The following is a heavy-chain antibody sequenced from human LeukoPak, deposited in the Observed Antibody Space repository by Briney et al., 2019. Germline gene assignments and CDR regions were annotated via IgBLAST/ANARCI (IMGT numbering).Heavy chain of an antibody. CDR1: GESFSGYY. D-gene: IGHD1-26*01. V-gene: IGHV4-34*01. Sequence: SETLSLTCAVYGESFSGYYWSWLRQPPGKGLEWIGEVGDGGSTNYNPSLKSRITISVDTSKNQFSLKLNSVTAADTAVYYCARTGVGATGVDYWGQGTLVTVSS. CDR3: ARTGVGATGVDY. CDR2: VGDGGST. J-gene: IGHJ4*02.